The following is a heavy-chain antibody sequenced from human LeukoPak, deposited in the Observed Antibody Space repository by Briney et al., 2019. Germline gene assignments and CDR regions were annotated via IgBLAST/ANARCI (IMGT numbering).Heavy chain of an antibody. J-gene: IGHJ3*02. CDR2: ISSSGTYI. CDR1: GFTFSSYS. V-gene: IGHV3-21*04. CDR3: AKGGSGWPHDAFNI. Sequence: GGSLRLSCAASGFTFSSYSMNWVRQAPGKGLEWVSSISSSGTYIYYADSVKGRFTISRDNSKNTLYLQMNSLRAEDTAVYYCAKGGSGWPHDAFNIWGQGTMVTVSS. D-gene: IGHD6-19*01.